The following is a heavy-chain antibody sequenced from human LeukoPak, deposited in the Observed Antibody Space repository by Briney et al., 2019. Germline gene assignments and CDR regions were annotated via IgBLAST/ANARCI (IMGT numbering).Heavy chain of an antibody. CDR3: ARDRTARTLNNWFDP. CDR1: GFTFSSYA. CDR2: ISYDGSNK. Sequence: GGSLRLSCAASGFTFSSYAMHWVRQAPGKGLEWVAVISYDGSNKYYADSVKGRFTISRDNSKNTLYLQMNSLRAEDTAVYYCARDRTARTLNNWFDPWGQGTLVTVSS. D-gene: IGHD2-21*02. V-gene: IGHV3-30-3*01. J-gene: IGHJ5*02.